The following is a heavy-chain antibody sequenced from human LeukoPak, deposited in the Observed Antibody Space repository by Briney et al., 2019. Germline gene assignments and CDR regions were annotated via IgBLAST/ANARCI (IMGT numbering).Heavy chain of an antibody. Sequence: HPGGSLRLSCAASGFTFSSYGMHWVRQAPGKGLEWVAFIRYDGSNKYYADSVKGRFTISRDNSKNTLYLQMNSLRAEDTAVYYCAKGTTYGSGSYYNSYFDYWGQGTLVTVSS. J-gene: IGHJ4*02. CDR3: AKGTTYGSGSYYNSYFDY. CDR1: GFTFSSYG. V-gene: IGHV3-30*02. CDR2: IRYDGSNK. D-gene: IGHD3-10*01.